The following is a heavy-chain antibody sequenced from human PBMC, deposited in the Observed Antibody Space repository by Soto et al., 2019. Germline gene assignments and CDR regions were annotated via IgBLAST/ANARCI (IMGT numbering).Heavy chain of an antibody. CDR2: ISGDGGST. Sequence: EVQLLESGGGLVQPGGSLRLSCAASGFTFSSYAMSWVRQAPGKGLEWVSAISGDGGSTFYADSVKGRFTISRDNSKNTLYLQMNSLRAEDTAAYFCAKDGGNGNGGFDCWGQGTLVTVSS. J-gene: IGHJ4*02. CDR1: GFTFSSYA. CDR3: AKDGGNGNGGFDC. V-gene: IGHV3-23*01. D-gene: IGHD3-16*01.